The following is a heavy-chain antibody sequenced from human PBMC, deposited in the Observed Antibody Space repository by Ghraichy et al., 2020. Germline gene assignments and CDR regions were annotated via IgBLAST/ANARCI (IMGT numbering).Heavy chain of an antibody. V-gene: IGHV4-39*01. CDR2: IFYTGST. J-gene: IGHJ4*02. Sequence: SQTLSLTCTVSSGSISSSSYFWSWIRQPPGRGLEWSGSIFYTGSTYYNPSLNSRATISVDTSKNQFSLKLSSVTAADTAVYYCARHLHLLQLVDPLYYFHYWGQGTLVTVSS. CDR1: SGSISSSSYF. CDR3: ARHLHLLQLVDPLYYFHY. D-gene: IGHD1-1*01.